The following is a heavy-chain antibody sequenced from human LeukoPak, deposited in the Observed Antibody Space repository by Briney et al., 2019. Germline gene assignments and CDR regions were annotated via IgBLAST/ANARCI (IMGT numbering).Heavy chain of an antibody. D-gene: IGHD5-12*01. CDR3: AKVSGYSGYDSDY. J-gene: IGHJ4*02. CDR1: GVTFSDAW. CDR2: ISGSGATT. V-gene: IGHV3-23*01. Sequence: GGSLRLSCAASGVTFSDAWMTWVRQAPGKGLERVSSISGSGATTCSADSVRGRFTISRDNSKNTLYLQMNSLRAEDTAVYYCAKVSGYSGYDSDYWGQGALVTVSS.